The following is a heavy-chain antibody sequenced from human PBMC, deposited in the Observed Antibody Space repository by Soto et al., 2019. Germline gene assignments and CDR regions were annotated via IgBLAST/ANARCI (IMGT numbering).Heavy chain of an antibody. Sequence: QVQLVESGGGVVQPGRSLRLSCAASGFTFSSYVMYWVRQAPGKGLEWVAVISYDGNNKYYADSVKGRFTISRDNSKNTLYLQMNSLRAEDTVVYYCARAGCDGGSCYTLVGLRYGMDVWGHGTTVTVSS. CDR1: GFTFSSYV. V-gene: IGHV3-30-3*01. D-gene: IGHD2-15*01. J-gene: IGHJ6*02. CDR3: ARAGCDGGSCYTLVGLRYGMDV. CDR2: ISYDGNNK.